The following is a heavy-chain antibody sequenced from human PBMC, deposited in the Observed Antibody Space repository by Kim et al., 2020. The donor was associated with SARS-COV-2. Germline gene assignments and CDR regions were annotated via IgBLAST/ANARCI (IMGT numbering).Heavy chain of an antibody. J-gene: IGHJ4*02. V-gene: IGHV3-21*01. CDR2: MRSSSTDI. Sequence: GGSLRLSCAASGFTFSTYNMNWVRQTPGKGLEWVSSMRSSSTDIYYADSVKGRFTISRDSAKTSLFLQMNSLTVEDTAVYYCARDIYGSGSPNDYWGQGTLVTVSS. CDR3: ARDIYGSGSPNDY. CDR1: GFTFSTYN. D-gene: IGHD3-10*01.